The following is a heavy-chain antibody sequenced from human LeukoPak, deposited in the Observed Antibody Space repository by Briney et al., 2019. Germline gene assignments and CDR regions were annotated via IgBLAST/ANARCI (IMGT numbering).Heavy chain of an antibody. CDR2: INPNSGGT. V-gene: IGHV1-2*02. D-gene: IGHD2-2*01. CDR1: GYTFTGYY. J-gene: IGHJ3*02. Sequence: ASVKVSCKASGYTFTGYYMHWVRQAPGQGLEWMGWINPNSGGTNYAQKFQGRVTMTRDTSISTAYMELSRLRSDDTAVYYCARAGGYCSSTSCYLEAFDIWGQGTMVTVSS. CDR3: ARAGGYCSSTSCYLEAFDI.